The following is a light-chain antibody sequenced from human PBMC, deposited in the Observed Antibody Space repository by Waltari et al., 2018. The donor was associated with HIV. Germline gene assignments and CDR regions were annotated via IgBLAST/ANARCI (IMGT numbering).Light chain of an antibody. CDR1: QSIATW. J-gene: IGKJ1*01. CDR3: QQYNDYWWT. Sequence: DIQMTQSPSTLSASVGDSVTITCRASQSIATWLAWYQQKPGKAPRVLIYRASILESGVPARFSGRGSGTEFTLTISSLQPDDFATYYCQQYNDYWWTFG. CDR2: RAS. V-gene: IGKV1-5*03.